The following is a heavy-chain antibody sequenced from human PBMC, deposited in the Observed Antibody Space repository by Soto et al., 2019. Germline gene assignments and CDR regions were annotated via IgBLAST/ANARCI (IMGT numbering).Heavy chain of an antibody. CDR3: ASSGQYGDLYLDY. CDR2: IYYSGST. D-gene: IGHD4-17*01. J-gene: IGHJ4*02. V-gene: IGHV4-30-4*01. CDR1: GGSISRGDYY. Sequence: QVQLQESGPGLVKPSQTLSLTCTVSGGSISRGDYYWSWIRQPPGKGLEWIGYIYYSGSTYYNPSLKSRVTLSVDTSKNQFSLKLSSVTAADTAVYYCASSGQYGDLYLDYWGQGTLVTVSS.